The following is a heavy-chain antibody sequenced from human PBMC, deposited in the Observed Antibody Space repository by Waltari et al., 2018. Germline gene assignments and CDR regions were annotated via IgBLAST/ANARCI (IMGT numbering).Heavy chain of an antibody. CDR3: AGHSGWYPRYFDY. D-gene: IGHD6-19*01. J-gene: IGHJ4*02. CDR2: INHSGST. Sequence: QVQLQQWGAGLLKPSETLSLTCAVYGGSFSGYYWSWIRQPPGKGLEWIGEINHSGSTNYNPSLKSRVTISVDTSKNQFSLKLSSVTAADTAVYYCAGHSGWYPRYFDYWGQGTLVTVSS. V-gene: IGHV4-34*01. CDR1: GGSFSGYY.